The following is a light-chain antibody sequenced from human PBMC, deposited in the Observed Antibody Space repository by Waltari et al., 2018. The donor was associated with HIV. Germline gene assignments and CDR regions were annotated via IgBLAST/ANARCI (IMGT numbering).Light chain of an antibody. CDR3: LLYYGGAWV. CDR2: GTT. CDR1: TRAVPSGYS. J-gene: IGLJ3*02. Sequence: QTVVTQEPSLTVSPGGTVTLTCASSTRAVPSGYSPNWFQQKPGQAPRALIYGTTNKHSWTPARFSGSLLGGKAALTLSGVQPEDEAEYYCLLYYGGAWVFGGGTKLTVL. V-gene: IGLV7-43*01.